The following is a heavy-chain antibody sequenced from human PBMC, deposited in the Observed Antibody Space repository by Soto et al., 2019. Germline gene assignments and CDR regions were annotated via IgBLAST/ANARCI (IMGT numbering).Heavy chain of an antibody. D-gene: IGHD3-16*02. CDR2: VSSDGRDK. CDR3: ARYDRYSGPFDY. V-gene: IGHV3-7*01. CDR1: GFSFSSYW. Sequence: EVQLEESGGGLVQPGGSLRLSCAASGFSFSSYWMSWVRQAPGKGPEWVAIVSSDGRDKTYAESVKGRFTVSRDNAENSLFLQMNSLRADDTAVYSCARYDRYSGPFDYWGQGALVTVSS. J-gene: IGHJ4*02.